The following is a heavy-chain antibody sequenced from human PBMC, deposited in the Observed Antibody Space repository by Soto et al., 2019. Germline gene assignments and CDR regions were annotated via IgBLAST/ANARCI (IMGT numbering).Heavy chain of an antibody. CDR1: GGSISSGGYS. CDR3: ARAYYPGPVSSNWFDP. J-gene: IGHJ5*02. D-gene: IGHD3-10*01. V-gene: IGHV4-30-2*01. CDR2: IYHSGST. Sequence: SETLSLTCAVSGGSISSGGYSWSWIRQPPGKGLEWIGYIYHSGSTYYNPSLKSRVTISVDRSKNQFSLKLSSVTAADTAVYYCARAYYPGPVSSNWFDPWGQGTLVTVSS.